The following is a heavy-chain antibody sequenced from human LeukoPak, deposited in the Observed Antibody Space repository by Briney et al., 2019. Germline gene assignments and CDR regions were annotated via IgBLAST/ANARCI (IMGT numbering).Heavy chain of an antibody. Sequence: SETLSLTCTVSGGSISSYYWSWIRQPPGKGLEWIGYIYYSGSTNYNPSLKSRVTISVDTSKNQISLKLTSVSAADTAVYYCARAGSLVTPPPLWGQGTLVTVSS. CDR2: IYYSGST. D-gene: IGHD3-10*01. CDR3: ARAGSLVTPPPL. V-gene: IGHV4-59*01. CDR1: GGSISSYY. J-gene: IGHJ4*02.